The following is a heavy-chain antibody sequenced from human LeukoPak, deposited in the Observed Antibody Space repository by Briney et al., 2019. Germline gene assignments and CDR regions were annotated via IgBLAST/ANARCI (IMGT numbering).Heavy chain of an antibody. D-gene: IGHD2-2*01. J-gene: IGHJ4*02. CDR2: ISSSSSTR. Sequence: PGGSLRLLCGASGFTFSKYNKKCVRQAPGKAREWGSYISSSSSTRYYAHSVKGRFTISRDNAKNSLYPQMNSLRAEDTAVYYCTELDCNSTNCHYYWGQGTLVSVSS. CDR1: GFTFSKYN. V-gene: IGHV3-48*04. CDR3: TELDCNSTNCHYY.